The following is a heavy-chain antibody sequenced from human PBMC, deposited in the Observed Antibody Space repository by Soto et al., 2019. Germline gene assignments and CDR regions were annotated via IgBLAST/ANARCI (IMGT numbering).Heavy chain of an antibody. CDR1: GFTVSINY. V-gene: IGHV3-53*01. J-gene: IGHJ4*02. CDR3: ALAYYYDTSGYYYLDY. D-gene: IGHD3-22*01. Sequence: PGGSLRLSCAASGFTVSINYMSWVRQAPGKGLEWVSVIYGGGNTYYADSVKGRFTISRDNSKNTLYLQMNSLRAEDTAVYYCALAYYYDTSGYYYLDYWGQGTLVTVSS. CDR2: IYGGGNT.